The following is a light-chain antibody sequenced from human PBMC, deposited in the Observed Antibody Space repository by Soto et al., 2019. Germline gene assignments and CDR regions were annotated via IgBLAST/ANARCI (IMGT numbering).Light chain of an antibody. J-gene: IGKJ4*01. CDR3: QQYYSTPLT. CDR2: GAS. CDR1: QSVSTNY. V-gene: IGKV3-20*01. Sequence: EIVLAQSPGTLSLSPGERATLSCRAGQSVSTNYLAWYQQKPGQAPRLLIYGASNRATGIPARFSGSGSGTDFTLTISSLQAEDLAVYHCQQYYSTPLTFGRGTKVDIK.